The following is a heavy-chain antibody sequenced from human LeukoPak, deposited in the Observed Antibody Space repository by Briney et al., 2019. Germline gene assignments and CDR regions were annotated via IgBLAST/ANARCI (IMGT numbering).Heavy chain of an antibody. CDR2: ISYSGSI. CDR1: GGSVNSGGYY. Sequence: SQTLSLTCTVSGGSVNSGGYYWSWIRQHPEKGLEWIGYISYSGSIYYNPSLKSRLTISLDTSKNQFSLRLSSVNAADAAVYFCAVGPHHYFDSWGQGTLVTVSS. CDR3: AVGPHHYFDS. J-gene: IGHJ4*02. V-gene: IGHV4-31*03.